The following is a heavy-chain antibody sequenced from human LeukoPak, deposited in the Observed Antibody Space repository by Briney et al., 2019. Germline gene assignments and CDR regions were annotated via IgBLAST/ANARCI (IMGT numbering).Heavy chain of an antibody. CDR3: ARTGILTGYYGYLGY. V-gene: IGHV3-74*01. Sequence: GGSLRLSCAASGFTFSSYWMPWVRQAPGKGLVWVSRINSDGSSTSYADSVKGRFTISRDNAKNTLYLQMNSLRAEDTAVYYCARTGILTGYYGYLGYWGQGTLVTVSS. J-gene: IGHJ4*02. CDR1: GFTFSSYW. CDR2: INSDGSST. D-gene: IGHD3-9*01.